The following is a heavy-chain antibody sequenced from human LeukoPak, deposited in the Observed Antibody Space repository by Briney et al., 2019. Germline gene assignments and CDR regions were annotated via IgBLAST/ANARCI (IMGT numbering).Heavy chain of an antibody. CDR2: ISSSSSYI. Sequence: TGGSLRLSCAASGFTFSSYSMNWVRQAPGKGLEWVSSISSSSSYIYYADSVKGRFTISRDNAKNSLYLQMNSLRAEDTAVYYCAREGNLDFWSGYVFYYYYYYMDVWGKGTTVTVSS. D-gene: IGHD3-3*01. V-gene: IGHV3-21*01. J-gene: IGHJ6*03. CDR3: AREGNLDFWSGYVFYYYYYYMDV. CDR1: GFTFSSYS.